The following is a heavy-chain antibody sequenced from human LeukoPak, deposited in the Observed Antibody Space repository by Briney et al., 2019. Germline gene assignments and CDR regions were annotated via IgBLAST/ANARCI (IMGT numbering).Heavy chain of an antibody. D-gene: IGHD3-10*01. Sequence: PGGSLRLSCAASEFSLGAYAMNWVRQAPGKGLEWVSYTSASSSATYYAESVKGRFTISRDNGQNSLYLQMNSLRAGDTAVYYCTRGVGRRGGTFDYWGQGTLVTVSS. CDR1: EFSLGAYA. V-gene: IGHV3-48*01. CDR2: TSASSSAT. J-gene: IGHJ4*02. CDR3: TRGVGRRGGTFDY.